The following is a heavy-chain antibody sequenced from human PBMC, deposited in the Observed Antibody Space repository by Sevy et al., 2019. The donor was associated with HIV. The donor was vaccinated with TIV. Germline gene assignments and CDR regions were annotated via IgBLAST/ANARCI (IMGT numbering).Heavy chain of an antibody. J-gene: IGHJ4*02. CDR2: VSVRSGST. CDR1: GFTFSSYA. CDR3: AKDQGQLLQYCFEY. Sequence: GGSLRLSCAASGFTFSSYAMSWVRQAPGKGLEWVSGVSVRSGSTYYADSVKGRFTISRDNSKNTLYLDMNSLRAEDTAIYYCAKDQGQLLQYCFEYWGQGTLVTVSS. V-gene: IGHV3-23*01. D-gene: IGHD2-2*01.